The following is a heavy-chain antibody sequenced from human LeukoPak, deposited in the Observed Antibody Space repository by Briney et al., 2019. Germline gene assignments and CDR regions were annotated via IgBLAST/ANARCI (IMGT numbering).Heavy chain of an antibody. Sequence: SQTLSLTCTVSGGSISSGDYYWSWIRQPPGKGLEWIGYIYYSGSTYYNPSLKSRVTISVDTSKNQFSLKLSSVTAADTAVYYCARGAYYDFWSGSWFDPWGQGTLVTVSS. CDR3: ARGAYYDFWSGSWFDP. CDR1: GGSISSGDYY. J-gene: IGHJ5*02. CDR2: IYYSGST. V-gene: IGHV4-30-4*08. D-gene: IGHD3-3*01.